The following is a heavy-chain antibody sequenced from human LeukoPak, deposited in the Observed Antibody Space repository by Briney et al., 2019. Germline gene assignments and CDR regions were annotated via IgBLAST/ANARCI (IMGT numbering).Heavy chain of an antibody. J-gene: IGHJ6*03. D-gene: IGHD1-26*01. CDR1: GYTFTNHD. CDR3: ATYSGSSRCYYCYMDV. V-gene: IGHV1-2*02. CDR2: INPNSGGT. Sequence: ASVKVSCKASGYTFTNHDMHWVRQAPRQGLEWMGWINPNSGGTNYAQKFQGRVTMTRDTSISTAYMELSRLGSDDKGVYYCATYSGSSRCYYCYMDVWGKGTTVTISS.